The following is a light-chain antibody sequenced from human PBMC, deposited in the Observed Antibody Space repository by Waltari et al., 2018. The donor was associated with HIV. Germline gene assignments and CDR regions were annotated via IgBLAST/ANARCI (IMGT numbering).Light chain of an antibody. CDR3: QSTDFDGTWV. Sequence: SYDLTQAPSVSVSPGQTARIKCSRGVLPEKYSSWYRQKAGQAPELLIDKDIKRASGSPERISGSGSGTRVTLTISGVQAEDEGDYFCQSTDFDGTWVFGGGTKLTVL. J-gene: IGLJ3*02. CDR1: VLPEKY. CDR2: KDI. V-gene: IGLV3-25*03.